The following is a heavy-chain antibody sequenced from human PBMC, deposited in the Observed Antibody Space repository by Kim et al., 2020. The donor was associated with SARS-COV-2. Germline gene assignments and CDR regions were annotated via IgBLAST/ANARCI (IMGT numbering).Heavy chain of an antibody. V-gene: IGHV3-30-3*01. D-gene: IGHD6-6*01. CDR1: GFTFSSYA. J-gene: IGHJ4*02. CDR2: ISYDGSNK. CDR3: ARDGSEYSGSWPDY. Sequence: GGSLRLSCAASGFTFSSYAMHWVRQAPGKGLEWVAAISYDGSNKYYADSVKGRFTISRDNSKNTLYLQMNSLRAEDTAVYYCARDGSEYSGSWPDYWGQGTLVTVSS.